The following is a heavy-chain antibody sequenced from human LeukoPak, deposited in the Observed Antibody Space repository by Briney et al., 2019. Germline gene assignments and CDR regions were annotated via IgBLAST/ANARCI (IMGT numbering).Heavy chain of an antibody. Sequence: GASVKVSCKASGYTFTGYYMHWVRQAPGQGLEWMGWINPNSGGTNYAQKFQGRVTMTRDTSISTAYMELSRLRSDDTAVYYCAREWFDCSSTSCHTNPNNWFDPWGQGTLVTVSS. J-gene: IGHJ5*02. V-gene: IGHV1-2*02. CDR1: GYTFTGYY. CDR2: INPNSGGT. D-gene: IGHD2-2*02. CDR3: AREWFDCSSTSCHTNPNNWFDP.